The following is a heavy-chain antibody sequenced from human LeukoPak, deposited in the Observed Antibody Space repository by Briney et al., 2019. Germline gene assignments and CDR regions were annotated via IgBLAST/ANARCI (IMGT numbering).Heavy chain of an antibody. CDR2: ISGSGGST. CDR3: AKLWVMITFGGVIDIEAPGSSGDY. J-gene: IGHJ4*02. V-gene: IGHV3-23*01. CDR1: GFTFSSCA. Sequence: GGSLRLSCAASGFTFSSCAMSWVRQAPGKGLEWVSAISGSGGSTYYADSVKGRFTISRDNSKNTLYLQMNSLRAEDTAVYYCAKLWVMITFGGVIDIEAPGSSGDYWGQGTLVTVSS. D-gene: IGHD3-16*02.